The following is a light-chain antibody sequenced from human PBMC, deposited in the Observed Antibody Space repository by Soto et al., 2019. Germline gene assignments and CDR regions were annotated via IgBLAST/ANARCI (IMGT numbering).Light chain of an antibody. CDR2: SNN. CDR1: SSNIGSNT. J-gene: IGLJ2*01. V-gene: IGLV1-44*01. CDR3: QSYDSNLSVV. Sequence: QSVLTQPPSASGTPGQRVTISCSGSSSNIGSNTVNWYQQLPGTAPKLLIYSNNQRPSGVPDRFSGSKSGTSASLAITGLQAEDEADYYCQSYDSNLSVVFGGGTKVTVL.